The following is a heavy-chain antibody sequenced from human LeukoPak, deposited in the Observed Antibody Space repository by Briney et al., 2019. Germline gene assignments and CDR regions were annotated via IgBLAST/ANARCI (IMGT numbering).Heavy chain of an antibody. V-gene: IGHV4-59*12. Sequence: SETLSLTCTVSGDSISSYYWSWIRQPPGKGLEWIGYIYYSGSTNYNPSLKSRVTMSVDTSKNQFSLRLSSVTAADTAVYYCARDRYYYDSSASPFDYWGQGTLVTVSS. CDR3: ARDRYYYDSSASPFDY. J-gene: IGHJ4*02. CDR1: GDSISSYY. CDR2: IYYSGST. D-gene: IGHD3-22*01.